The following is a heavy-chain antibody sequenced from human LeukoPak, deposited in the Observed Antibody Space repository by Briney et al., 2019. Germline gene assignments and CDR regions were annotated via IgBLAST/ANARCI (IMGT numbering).Heavy chain of an antibody. Sequence: SETLSLTCTVSGGSISSSSYYWGWIRQPPGKGLEWIGSIYYSGSTYYNPSLKSRVTISVDTSKNQFSLKLSSVTAADTAVYYCARQSTGRFDYWGQGTLSPSPQ. CDR2: IYYSGST. CDR1: GGSISSSSYY. CDR3: ARQSTGRFDY. D-gene: IGHD2-8*02. V-gene: IGHV4-39*01. J-gene: IGHJ4*02.